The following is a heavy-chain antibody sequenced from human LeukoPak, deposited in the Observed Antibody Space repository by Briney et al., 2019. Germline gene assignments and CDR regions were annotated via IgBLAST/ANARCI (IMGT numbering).Heavy chain of an antibody. Sequence: SETLSLTCTVSGYSISSGYYWGWIRQPPGKGLEWIGSIYHSGSTYYNPSLKSRVTISVDTSKNQFSLKLSSVTAADTAVYYCARGLGGYFDYWGQGTLVTVSS. CDR2: IYHSGST. CDR3: ARGLGGYFDY. D-gene: IGHD3-16*01. J-gene: IGHJ4*02. CDR1: GYSISSGYY. V-gene: IGHV4-38-2*02.